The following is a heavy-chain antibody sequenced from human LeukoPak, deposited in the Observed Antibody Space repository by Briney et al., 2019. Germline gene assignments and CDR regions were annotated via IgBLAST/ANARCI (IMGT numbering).Heavy chain of an antibody. J-gene: IGHJ3*02. CDR3: ARPTSTDAFDI. CDR2: ISSSSSYI. Sequence: GGSLRLSCAASGFTFSSYSMNWVRQAPGKGLEWVSSISSSSSYIYYADSVKGRFTISRDNAKNSLYLQTNSLRAEDTAVYYCARPTSTDAFDIWGQGTMVTVSS. V-gene: IGHV3-21*01. CDR1: GFTFSSYS.